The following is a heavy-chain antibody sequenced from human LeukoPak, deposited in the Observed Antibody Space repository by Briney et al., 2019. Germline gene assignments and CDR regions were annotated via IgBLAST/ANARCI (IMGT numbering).Heavy chain of an antibody. J-gene: IGHJ4*02. CDR1: GHTFTDYY. CDR2: INPYSGGT. Sequence: ASVKVSCKASGHTFTDYYINWVRQAPGQGLEWMGWINPYSGGTNYAQKFQGRVSMTRDTSISTAYMELSRLRSDDTAVYYCARERTLTSCYDYWGQGTLVTVSS. CDR3: ARERTLTSCYDY. D-gene: IGHD2-15*01. V-gene: IGHV1-2*02.